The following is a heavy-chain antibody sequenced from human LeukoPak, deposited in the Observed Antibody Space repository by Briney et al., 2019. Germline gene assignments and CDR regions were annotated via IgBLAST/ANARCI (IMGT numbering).Heavy chain of an antibody. Sequence: PSETLSLTCAVYGGSFSGYYWSWIRQPPGKGLEWIGYIYYSGSTNYNPSLKSRVTISVDTSKNQFSLKLSSVTAADTAVYYCARGPSTVSTASNFDYWGQGTLVTVSS. CDR2: IYYSGST. J-gene: IGHJ4*02. V-gene: IGHV4-59*01. CDR1: GGSFSGYY. D-gene: IGHD4-11*01. CDR3: ARGPSTVSTASNFDY.